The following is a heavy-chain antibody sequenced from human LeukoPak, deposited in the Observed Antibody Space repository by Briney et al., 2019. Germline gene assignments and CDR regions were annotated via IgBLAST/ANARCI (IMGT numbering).Heavy chain of an antibody. J-gene: IGHJ4*02. Sequence: AGGSLRLSCAASGFTFSSYEMNWVRQAPGKGLEWVSYISSSGSTIYYADSVKGRFTISRDNAKNSLYLQMNSLRAEDTAVYYCASPLPGYYDSSGYLWGQGTLVTVSS. V-gene: IGHV3-48*03. D-gene: IGHD3-22*01. CDR2: ISSSGSTI. CDR3: ASPLPGYYDSSGYL. CDR1: GFTFSSYE.